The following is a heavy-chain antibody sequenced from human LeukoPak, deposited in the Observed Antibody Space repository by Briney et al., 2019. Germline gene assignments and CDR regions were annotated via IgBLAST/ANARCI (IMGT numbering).Heavy chain of an antibody. D-gene: IGHD3-10*02. Sequence: GGSLTLSCEDSGFTFRSYEMNWVRQAPGKGLEWIAYLSSSGSAFSYADSVKGRFTIARDNAKNSVYLEMNSLRAEDTAVYYCAELGITMIGGVWGKGTTVTISS. V-gene: IGHV3-48*03. CDR3: AELGITMIGGV. CDR2: LSSSGSAF. J-gene: IGHJ6*04. CDR1: GFTFRSYE.